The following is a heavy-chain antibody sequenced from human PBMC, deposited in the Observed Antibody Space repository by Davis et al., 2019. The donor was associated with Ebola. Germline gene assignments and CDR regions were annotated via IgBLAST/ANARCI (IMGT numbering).Heavy chain of an antibody. CDR1: GFTFSSYA. V-gene: IGHV3-23*01. D-gene: IGHD3-9*01. CDR3: AREVDDILTGYYAYYGMDV. J-gene: IGHJ6*04. Sequence: PGGSLRLSCAASGFTFSSYAMSWVRQAPGKGLEWVSGISGSGGSTNYADSVKGRFTISRDNSKNTLYLQMNSLRAEDTAVYYCAREVDDILTGYYAYYGMDVWGKGTTVTVSS. CDR2: ISGSGGST.